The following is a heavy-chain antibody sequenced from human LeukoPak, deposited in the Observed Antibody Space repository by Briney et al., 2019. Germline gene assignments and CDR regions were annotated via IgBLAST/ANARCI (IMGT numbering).Heavy chain of an antibody. D-gene: IGHD2-21*02. CDR1: GYTFTSYG. V-gene: IGHV1-18*01. CDR3: ARVVVVTATHPYNWFDP. J-gene: IGHJ5*02. Sequence: GASVKVSCKASGYTFTSYGISWVRQAPGQGLEWMGWISAYNGNTKYAQKLQGRVTMTTDTSTSTAYMELRSLRSDGTAVYYCARVVVVTATHPYNWFDPWGQGTLVTVSS. CDR2: ISAYNGNT.